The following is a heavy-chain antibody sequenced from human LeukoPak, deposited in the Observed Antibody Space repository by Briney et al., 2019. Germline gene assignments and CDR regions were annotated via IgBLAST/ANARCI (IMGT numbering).Heavy chain of an antibody. CDR1: GFTFSNYW. J-gene: IGHJ4*02. V-gene: IGHV3-74*01. CDR2: IDSDGTTT. D-gene: IGHD3-16*01. Sequence: GGSLRLSCAASGFTFSNYWIHWFRQVPGKGLVWVSRIDSDGTTTRYADSVKGRFTISRDNSKNTLYLQMDTLRAEDTAVYYCAKDAALYPFFFDYWGQGTLVTVSS. CDR3: AKDAALYPFFFDY.